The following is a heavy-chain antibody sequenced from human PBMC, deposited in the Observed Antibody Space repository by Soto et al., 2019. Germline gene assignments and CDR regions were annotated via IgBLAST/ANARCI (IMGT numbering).Heavy chain of an antibody. CDR1: GGSISSGGYY. D-gene: IGHD2-2*01. CDR2: IYYSGST. Sequence: PSETLSLTCTVSGGSISSGGYYWSWIRQHPGKGLEWIGYIYYSGSTYYNPSLKSRVTISVDTSKNQFSLKLSSVTAADTAVYYCAREKEDIVVVPAAIGPYMDVWGKGTTVTVSS. CDR3: AREKEDIVVVPAAIGPYMDV. V-gene: IGHV4-31*03. J-gene: IGHJ6*03.